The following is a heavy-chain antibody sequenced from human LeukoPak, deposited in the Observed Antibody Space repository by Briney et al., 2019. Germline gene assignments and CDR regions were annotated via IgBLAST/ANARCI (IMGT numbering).Heavy chain of an antibody. D-gene: IGHD4-23*01. V-gene: IGHV3-9*03. CDR1: GFTFDDYA. J-gene: IGHJ3*02. CDR3: AKGARLRWSKGSFDI. Sequence: GRSLRLSCAASGFTFDDYAMHWVRQAPGKGLEWVSGISWNSGSIDYADSVKGRFTISRDNAKNSLYLQVNSLRAEDMALYYCAKGARLRWSKGSFDIWGQGTMVTVSS. CDR2: ISWNSGSI.